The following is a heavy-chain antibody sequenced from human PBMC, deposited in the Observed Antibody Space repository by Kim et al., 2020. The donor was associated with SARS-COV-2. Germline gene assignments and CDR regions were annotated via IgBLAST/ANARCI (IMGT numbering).Heavy chain of an antibody. J-gene: IGHJ5*02. Sequence: SVKSRFAISRDTANNTLYLQMNSLRTEDTAVYYCASDESGSQLFSGKWFDPWGQGTLVTVSS. V-gene: IGHV3-30*09. CDR3: ASDESGSQLFSGKWFDP. D-gene: IGHD3-10*01.